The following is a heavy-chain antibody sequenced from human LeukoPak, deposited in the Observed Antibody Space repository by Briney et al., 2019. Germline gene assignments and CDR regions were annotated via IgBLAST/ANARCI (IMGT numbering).Heavy chain of an antibody. CDR3: ARAILRSSSVRGY. CDR2: INPNSGGT. D-gene: IGHD6-6*01. Sequence: GASVKVSCKASGYTFTSYYMHWVRQAPGQGLEWMGWINPNSGGTNYAQKFQGRVTMTRDTSISTAYMELSRLRSDDTAVYYCARAILRSSSVRGYWGQGTLVTVSS. J-gene: IGHJ4*02. V-gene: IGHV1-2*02. CDR1: GYTFTSYY.